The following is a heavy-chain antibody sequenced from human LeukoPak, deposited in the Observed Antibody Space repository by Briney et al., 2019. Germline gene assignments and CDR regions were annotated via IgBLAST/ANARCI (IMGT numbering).Heavy chain of an antibody. J-gene: IGHJ3*02. V-gene: IGHV3-48*04. Sequence: GGSLRLSCAASGFTLSIYSMNWVRQPPGKGLEWVSYIASDGTIYYAYSVKDRFTLSRDNAKNCLYLQMISLRAEDTALYYCARDSVATTAFDIWGQGTMVTVSS. CDR3: ARDSVATTAFDI. CDR2: IASDGTI. D-gene: IGHD5-12*01. CDR1: GFTLSIYS.